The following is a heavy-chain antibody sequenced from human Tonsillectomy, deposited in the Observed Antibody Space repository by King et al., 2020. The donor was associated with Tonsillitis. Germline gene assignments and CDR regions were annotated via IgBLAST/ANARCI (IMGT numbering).Heavy chain of an antibody. Sequence: VQLQESGPGLLKPSQTLSLTCTVSGGSFSSGGFYWSWIRQHPGKGLEWIGYIHYTGSTYYKPSLQSRVTISIDTSKNQFSLKLSSVTAADTAVYFCARGPYSGSERYYPHVDYWGQGTRVTVAS. CDR2: IHYTGST. CDR3: ARGPYSGSERYYPHVDY. D-gene: IGHD3-10*01. CDR1: GGSFSSGGFY. J-gene: IGHJ4*02. V-gene: IGHV4-31*03.